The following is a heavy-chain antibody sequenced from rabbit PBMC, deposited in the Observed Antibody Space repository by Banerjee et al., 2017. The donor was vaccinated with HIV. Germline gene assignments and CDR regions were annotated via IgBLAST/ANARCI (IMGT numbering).Heavy chain of an antibody. J-gene: IGHJ4*01. Sequence: QEQLEESGGDLVQPAGSLTLSCTASGFSFNKQYVMCWVRQAPGKGLEWIAFINSNTGTNVYAIGEKGPFAISKSSSTTVTLQMTSLPAADTATYLCAIDLTCVTGWNFNFRGPATLVTVS. D-gene: IGHD7-1*01. CDR3: AIDLTCVTGWNFNF. CDR1: GFSFNKQYV. CDR2: INSNTGTN. V-gene: IGHV1S45*01.